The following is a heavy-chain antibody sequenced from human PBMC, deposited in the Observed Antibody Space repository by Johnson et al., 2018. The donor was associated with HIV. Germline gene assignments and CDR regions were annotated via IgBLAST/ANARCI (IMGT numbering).Heavy chain of an antibody. D-gene: IGHD1-26*01. CDR2: ISWKSGNT. V-gene: IGHV3-9*01. Sequence: VQLVESGGGWVQPGRSLRVSCAASGFTFDEYVIHWVLQAPGKGLEWVSGISWKSGNTGYADSVKGRFTISRDNAKNFVHLQMNSLRADDTALYYCAKDNVVGALTIWGNRAFDSWGQGTMVTVSS. CDR3: AKDNVVGALTIWGNRAFDS. CDR1: GFTFDEYV. J-gene: IGHJ3*01.